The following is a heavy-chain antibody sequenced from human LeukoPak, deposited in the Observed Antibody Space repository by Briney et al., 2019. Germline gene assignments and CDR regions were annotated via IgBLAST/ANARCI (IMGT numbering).Heavy chain of an antibody. J-gene: IGHJ4*02. CDR2: IYSGGST. V-gene: IGHV3-66*02. CDR3: ARWTVGATNYFDY. CDR1: GFTVSSNY. Sequence: GGSLRLSCAASGFTVSSNYMSWVRQAPGKGLEWVSVIYSGGSTYYADSVKGRFTISRDNSKNKLYLQMNSLRAEDTAVYYCARWTVGATNYFDYWGQGTLVTVPS. D-gene: IGHD1-26*01.